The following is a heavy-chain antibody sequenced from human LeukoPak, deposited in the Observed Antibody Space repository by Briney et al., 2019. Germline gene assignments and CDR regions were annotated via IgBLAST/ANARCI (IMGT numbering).Heavy chain of an antibody. Sequence: GESLQISCKGSGYYFSNYWIGWVRQLPGKGLEWMGIIYPGDSDTRYSPSFQGQVTISVDKSINTAYLQWSSLKASDTAMYYCARGAITMVRGFTPFDPWGQGTLVTVSS. CDR1: GYYFSNYW. V-gene: IGHV5-51*01. CDR2: IYPGDSDT. D-gene: IGHD3-10*01. CDR3: ARGAITMVRGFTPFDP. J-gene: IGHJ5*02.